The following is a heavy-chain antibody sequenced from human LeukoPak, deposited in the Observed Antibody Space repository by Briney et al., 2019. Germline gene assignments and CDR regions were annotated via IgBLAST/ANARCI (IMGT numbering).Heavy chain of an antibody. Sequence: GGSLRLSCAASGFTFSSYSMNWVRQAPGKGLEWVSYISSSSSTIYYADSVKGRFTISRDNAKNSLYLQMNSLRAEDTAVYYCAREVAYCGGDCSGGWFDPWGQGTLVTVSS. CDR3: AREVAYCGGDCSGGWFDP. V-gene: IGHV3-48*01. CDR2: ISSSSSTI. J-gene: IGHJ5*02. D-gene: IGHD2-21*02. CDR1: GFTFSSYS.